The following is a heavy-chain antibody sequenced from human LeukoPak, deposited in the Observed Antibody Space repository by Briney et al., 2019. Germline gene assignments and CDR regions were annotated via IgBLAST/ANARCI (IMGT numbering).Heavy chain of an antibody. Sequence: GGSLRLSCAASGFTFSSYAMHWVRQAPGKGLEWVAVISYDGSNKYYADSVKGRFTISRDNSKNTLYLQMNSLRAEDTAVYYCAKLPPPWWLVDDNYYYYGMDVWGQGTTVTVSS. D-gene: IGHD6-19*01. J-gene: IGHJ6*02. V-gene: IGHV3-30-3*02. CDR1: GFTFSSYA. CDR2: ISYDGSNK. CDR3: AKLPPPWWLVDDNYYYYGMDV.